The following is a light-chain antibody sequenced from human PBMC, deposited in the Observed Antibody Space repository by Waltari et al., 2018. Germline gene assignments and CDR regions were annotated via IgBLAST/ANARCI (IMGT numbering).Light chain of an antibody. J-gene: IGKJ4*01. V-gene: IGKV3-15*01. CDR1: QSVNNK. CDR2: DAS. CDR3: QQYSDWPLT. Sequence: IVMTQSPATLSVSTGESVTLSCRASQSVNNKLAWYQQKPGQAPRLLIYDASTRATGIPTSFSGSGSGTEFTITISSLQSEDFAVYYCQQYSDWPLTFGGGTKVEIK.